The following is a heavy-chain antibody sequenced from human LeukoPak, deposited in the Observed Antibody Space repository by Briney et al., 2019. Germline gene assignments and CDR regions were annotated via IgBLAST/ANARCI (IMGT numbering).Heavy chain of an antibody. CDR1: GFTFSSYE. CDR3: ARDYDFWSGYPSLYYYYYGMDV. CDR2: ISSSGSTI. J-gene: IGHJ6*02. V-gene: IGHV3-48*03. Sequence: GGSLRLSCAASGFTFSSYEMNWVRQAPGKGLEWVSYISSSGSTIYYADSVKGRFTISRDNAKNSLYLQMNSLRAEGTAVYYCARDYDFWSGYPSLYYYYYGMDVWGQGTTVTVSS. D-gene: IGHD3-3*01.